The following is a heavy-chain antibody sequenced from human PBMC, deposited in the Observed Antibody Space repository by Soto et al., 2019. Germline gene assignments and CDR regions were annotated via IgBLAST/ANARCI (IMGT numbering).Heavy chain of an antibody. CDR3: ARDLERFCSGGSCYSNVDY. Sequence: QVQLVQSGAKVKKPGASVKVSCKASGYIFTSYGINWVRQAPGQGLEWMGWISAYNGKTNYAQKVQGRVTMTTGTSTSTAYMELRSLTSDDTAVYYCARDLERFCSGGSCYSNVDYWGQGTLVTVSS. CDR1: GYIFTSYG. J-gene: IGHJ4*02. V-gene: IGHV1-18*01. CDR2: ISAYNGKT. D-gene: IGHD2-15*01.